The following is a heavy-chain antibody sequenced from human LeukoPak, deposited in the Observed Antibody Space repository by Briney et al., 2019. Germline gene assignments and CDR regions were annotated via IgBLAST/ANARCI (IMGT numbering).Heavy chain of an antibody. V-gene: IGHV4-39*01. D-gene: IGHD4-11*01. CDR2: IYYSGGT. J-gene: IGHJ4*02. Sequence: KPSETLSLTCTVSGGSISSSSYYWGWIRQPPGKGLEWIGSIYYSGGTYYNPSLKSRVTISVDTSKNQFSLKLSSVTAADTAVYYCARPGESLRDGFDYWSQGTLVTVSS. CDR3: ARPGESLRDGFDY. CDR1: GGSISSSSYY.